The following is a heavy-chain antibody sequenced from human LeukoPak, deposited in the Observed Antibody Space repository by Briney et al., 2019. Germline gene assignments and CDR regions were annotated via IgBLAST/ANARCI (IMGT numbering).Heavy chain of an antibody. CDR1: GGSISSGGYY. CDR3: ARHPPYSNYVSY. V-gene: IGHV4-30-2*01. D-gene: IGHD4-11*01. CDR2: IYHSGST. J-gene: IGHJ4*02. Sequence: SETLSLPCTVSGGSISSGGYYWSWIRQPPGKGLEWIGYIYHSGSTYYNPSLKSRVTISVDRSKNQFSLKLSSVTAADTAVYYCARHPPYSNYVSYWGQGTLVTVSS.